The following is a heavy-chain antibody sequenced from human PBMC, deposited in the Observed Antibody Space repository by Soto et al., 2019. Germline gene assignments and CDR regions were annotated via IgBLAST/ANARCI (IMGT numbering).Heavy chain of an antibody. CDR1: GFTFSGSA. CDR3: TRSITMVRSETDYGMDV. D-gene: IGHD3-10*01. CDR2: IRSKANSYAT. J-gene: IGHJ6*02. V-gene: IGHV3-73*01. Sequence: PGGSLRLSCAASGFTFSGSAMHWVRQASGKGLEWVGRIRSKANSYATAYAASVKGRFTISRDDSKNTAYLQMNSLKTEDTAVYYCTRSITMVRSETDYGMDVWGQGTTVTVSS.